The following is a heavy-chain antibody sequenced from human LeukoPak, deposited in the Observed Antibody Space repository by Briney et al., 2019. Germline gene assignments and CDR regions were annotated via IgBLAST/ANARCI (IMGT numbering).Heavy chain of an antibody. J-gene: IGHJ4*02. CDR1: GFTFSSYS. V-gene: IGHV3-48*01. CDR2: ITSSSSTI. Sequence: PGGSLRLSCAASGFTFSSYSMKWLRPAPGKGLEGVSNITSSSSTIYYAHHVTGRFTITRVNATNSLYLQLNSLSAHDSAVFYCAKARRATPAAQYSAGWYHFDYWGQGNLVTVSS. CDR3: AKARRATPAAQYSAGWYHFDY. D-gene: IGHD6-19*01.